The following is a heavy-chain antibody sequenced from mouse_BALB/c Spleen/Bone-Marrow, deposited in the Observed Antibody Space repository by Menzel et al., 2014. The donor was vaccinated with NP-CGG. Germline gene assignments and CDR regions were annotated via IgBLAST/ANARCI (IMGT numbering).Heavy chain of an antibody. V-gene: IGHV1S130*01. Sequence: QVQLQQSGSVLVRPGASVKLSCKASGYTFTSSWMHWVKQRPGQGLEWIGEIHPNSGNTNYNEKIKGKATLTVDTSSSTACVDLSSLTSKNSAVYYCARGGYNNCYFDYWGQGTTLTVSS. CDR2: IHPNSGNT. D-gene: IGHD2-5*01. CDR1: GYTFTSSW. J-gene: IGHJ2*01. CDR3: ARGGYNNCYFDY.